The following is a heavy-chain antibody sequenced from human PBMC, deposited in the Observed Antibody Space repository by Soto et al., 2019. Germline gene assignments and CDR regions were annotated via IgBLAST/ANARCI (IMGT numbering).Heavy chain of an antibody. V-gene: IGHV3-30*18. D-gene: IGHD2-15*01. Sequence: QVQLVESGGGVVQPGRSLRLSCAASGFTFSSYGMHWVRQPPGKGLEWVVVISYDGSNKYYADSVKGRRTIYRDISKNTLYLQMNSLRAEVAAVYYCAKDLRAYSSCGSCYYFDYWGQGTLVTVSS. CDR2: ISYDGSNK. J-gene: IGHJ4*02. CDR1: GFTFSSYG. CDR3: AKDLRAYSSCGSCYYFDY.